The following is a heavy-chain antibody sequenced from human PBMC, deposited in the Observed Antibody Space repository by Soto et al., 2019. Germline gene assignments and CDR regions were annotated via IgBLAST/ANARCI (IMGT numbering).Heavy chain of an antibody. V-gene: IGHV3-33*01. D-gene: IGHD2-2*01. Sequence: QVQLVESGGGVVQPGRSLRLSCAASGFTFSSYGMHWVRQAPGKGLEWVAVIWYDGSNKYYADSVKGRFTISRDNSKNTRYLQMNSLRAEDTAVYYCARPREYQLPKSPDAFDIWGQGTMVTVSS. CDR3: ARPREYQLPKSPDAFDI. J-gene: IGHJ3*02. CDR2: IWYDGSNK. CDR1: GFTFSSYG.